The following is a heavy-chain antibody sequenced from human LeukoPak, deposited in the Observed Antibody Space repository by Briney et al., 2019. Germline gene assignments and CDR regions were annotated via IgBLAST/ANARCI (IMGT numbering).Heavy chain of an antibody. CDR3: AKYSYIVVVPAATIDY. V-gene: IGHV3-23*01. Sequence: GGSLRLSCAASGFTFSSYAMSWVRQAPGKGLEWVSAISGSGGSTYYADSVKGRFTISRDNSKNTLYLQMNSLRAEDTAVYYCAKYSYIVVVPAATIDYWGQGTLVTVSS. D-gene: IGHD2-2*01. CDR2: ISGSGGST. CDR1: GFTFSSYA. J-gene: IGHJ4*02.